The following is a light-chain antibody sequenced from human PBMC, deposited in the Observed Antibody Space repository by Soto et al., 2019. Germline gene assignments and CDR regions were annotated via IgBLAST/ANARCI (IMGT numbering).Light chain of an antibody. CDR3: QPGYSTPLT. J-gene: IGKJ4*01. CDR2: AAS. CDR1: QSISTY. Sequence: DIQMTQSPSSLSASVGDRVTITCRASQSISTYLHWYQQKPGKAPNLLIYAASTLQSGVPSRFSGSGSGTDFTPTISSLQPKDFATYFCQPGYSTPLTFGGGTKVDSK. V-gene: IGKV1-39*01.